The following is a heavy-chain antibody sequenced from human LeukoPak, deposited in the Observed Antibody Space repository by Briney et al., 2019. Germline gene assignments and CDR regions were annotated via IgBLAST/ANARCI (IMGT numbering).Heavy chain of an antibody. CDR1: GGSISSGGYY. CDR3: ARHISPASSDNWFDP. CDR2: IYSSGST. Sequence: SQTLSLTCTVSGGSISSGGYYWSWIRQHPGKGLEWIGRIYSSGSTNYNPSLKSRVTMSIDTSKNQFSLNLYSVTAADTALYYCARHISPASSDNWFDPWGQGTLVTVSS. J-gene: IGHJ5*02. D-gene: IGHD6-6*01. V-gene: IGHV4-61*02.